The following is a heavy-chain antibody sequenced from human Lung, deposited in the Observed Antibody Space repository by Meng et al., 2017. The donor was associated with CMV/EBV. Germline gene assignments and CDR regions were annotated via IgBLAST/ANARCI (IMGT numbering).Heavy chain of an antibody. CDR1: GYTFTNYD. J-gene: IGHJ4*02. D-gene: IGHD3-10*01. Sequence: ASVXVSXKASGYTFTNYDINWVRRATGQGLEWLGWINPNNYNTGYAHQFQGRVTMTRTTSISTAYLELSGLRSEDTAVYYCARGRAGSGSPYYFDYWGQETLVTVSS. CDR2: INPNNYNT. V-gene: IGHV1-8*01. CDR3: ARGRAGSGSPYYFDY.